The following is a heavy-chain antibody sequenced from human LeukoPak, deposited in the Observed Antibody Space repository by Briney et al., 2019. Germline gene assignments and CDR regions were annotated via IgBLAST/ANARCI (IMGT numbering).Heavy chain of an antibody. CDR1: GVSISSRSLY. CDR2: IHYSGTT. J-gene: IGHJ4*02. V-gene: IGHV4-39*01. Sequence: PSETLSLTCTVSGVSISSRSLYWGWVRQPPGKGLECVGSIHYSGTTYYNPPLKSRVTISIDTPENNFSLRLSSVTAADTAVYYCARQGGPTTVNPCDYWGQGTLVTVSS. D-gene: IGHD4-17*01. CDR3: ARQGGPTTVNPCDY.